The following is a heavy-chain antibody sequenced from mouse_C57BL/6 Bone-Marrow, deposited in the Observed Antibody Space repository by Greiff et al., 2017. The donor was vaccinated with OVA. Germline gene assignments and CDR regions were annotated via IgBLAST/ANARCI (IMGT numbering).Heavy chain of an antibody. CDR2: ISSGGSTI. J-gene: IGHJ4*01. CDR3: ARPDDGYLYAMDY. Sequence: EVQGVESGGGLVKPGGSLKLSCAASGFTFSDYGMHWVRQAPGKGLEWVAYISSGGSTIYYADKVKGRFTISRDNAKNTLFLQMNSLRSEDTAMYYCARPDDGYLYAMDYWGQGTSVTVSS. CDR1: GFTFSDYG. V-gene: IGHV5-17*01. D-gene: IGHD2-3*01.